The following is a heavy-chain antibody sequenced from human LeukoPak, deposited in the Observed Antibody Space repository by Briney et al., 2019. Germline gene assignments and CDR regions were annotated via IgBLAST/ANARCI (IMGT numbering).Heavy chain of an antibody. V-gene: IGHV4-34*01. CDR1: GGSFSGYY. CDR3: ASGYDFWSGLQDY. J-gene: IGHJ4*02. D-gene: IGHD3-3*01. Sequence: SETLSLTCAVYGGSFSGYYWSWIRQPPGKGLEWIGEINHSGSTNYNPSLKSRVTISVDTSKNQFSLKLSSVTAADTAVYYCASGYDFWSGLQDYWGQGTLVTVSS. CDR2: INHSGST.